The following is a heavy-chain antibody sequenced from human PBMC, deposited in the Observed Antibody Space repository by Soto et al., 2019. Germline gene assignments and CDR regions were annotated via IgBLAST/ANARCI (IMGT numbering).Heavy chain of an antibody. CDR1: GVSISSYY. J-gene: IGHJ6*03. D-gene: IGHD3-10*01. CDR2: IYYSGST. V-gene: IGHV4-59*01. CDR3: ARVYYYGSGSTYYYYMDV. Sequence: SETLSLTCTVSGVSISSYYWIWIRQPPGKGLEWIGYIYYSGSTNYNPSLKSRVTISVDTSKNQFSLKLSSVTAADTAVYYCARVYYYGSGSTYYYYMDVWGKGTTVTVSS.